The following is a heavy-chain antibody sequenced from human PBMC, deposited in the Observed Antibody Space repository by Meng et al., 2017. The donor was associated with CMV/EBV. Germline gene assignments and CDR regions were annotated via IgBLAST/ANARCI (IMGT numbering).Heavy chain of an antibody. Sequence: QITLKESGPLLVKPTQTLTLTCTFSGFSLSTSGLGVGWIRQPPGKALEWLALIYWDDDKRYSPSLKSRLTITKDTSKIQVVLTMTNMDPVDTATYYCARIAAAGRFDYWGQGTLVTVSS. V-gene: IGHV2-5*02. CDR1: GFSLSTSGLG. CDR3: ARIAAAGRFDY. D-gene: IGHD6-13*01. J-gene: IGHJ4*02. CDR2: IYWDDDK.